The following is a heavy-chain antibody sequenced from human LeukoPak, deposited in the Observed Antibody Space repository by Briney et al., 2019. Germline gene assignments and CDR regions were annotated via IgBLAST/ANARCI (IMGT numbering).Heavy chain of an antibody. V-gene: IGHV4-34*01. CDR3: ARGATISETGYFDF. Sequence: SETLSLTCAVYGGSFSRYYWRWIRQSPGKGLEWIAEIDHRGDTNYNPSVKSRVTISVDTSKNQFSLKVRSLSAADTAVYYCARGATISETGYFDFWGQGTLVTVSS. J-gene: IGHJ4*03. CDR2: IDHRGDT. CDR1: GGSFSRYY. D-gene: IGHD1-1*01.